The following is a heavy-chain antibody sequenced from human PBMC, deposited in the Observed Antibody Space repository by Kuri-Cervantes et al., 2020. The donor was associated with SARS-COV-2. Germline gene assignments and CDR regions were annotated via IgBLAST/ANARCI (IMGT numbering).Heavy chain of an antibody. J-gene: IGHJ4*02. V-gene: IGHV3-13*03. Sequence: GESLKISCAACGFTFSSYDMHWVRQATGKGLEWVSAIGTAGDTYYPGSVKGQFTISRENAKNSLYLQMNSLRAGDTAVYYCARYDSSAENEGTVCYWGQGTLVTVSS. CDR1: GFTFSSYD. CDR3: ARYDSSAENEGTVCY. D-gene: IGHD3-22*01. CDR2: IGTAGDT.